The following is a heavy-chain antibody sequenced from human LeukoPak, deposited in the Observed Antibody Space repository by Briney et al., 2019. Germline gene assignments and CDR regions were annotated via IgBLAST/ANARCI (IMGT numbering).Heavy chain of an antibody. CDR2: ISAYNGNT. CDR1: GYTFTSYG. D-gene: IGHD3-22*01. Sequence: ASVKVSCKASGYTFTSYGISWARQAPGQGLEWMGWISAYNGNTNYAQKLQGRVTMTTDTSTSTAYMELRSLRSDDTAVYYCARVAYYYDSAGKSLKFFYGMDVWGQGTTVTVS. CDR3: ARVAYYYDSAGKSLKFFYGMDV. V-gene: IGHV1-18*01. J-gene: IGHJ6*02.